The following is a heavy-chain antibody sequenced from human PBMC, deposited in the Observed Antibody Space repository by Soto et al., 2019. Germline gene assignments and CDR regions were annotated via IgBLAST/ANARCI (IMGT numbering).Heavy chain of an antibody. D-gene: IGHD3-16*01. CDR2: IEISGRAT. CDR1: GFSFSNYA. V-gene: IGHV3-23*05. CDR3: AKGDGGYVDH. Sequence: EVQLLESGGGLVQPGGSLRLSCIASGFSFSNYAMIWVRQAPGKGPEWVSSIEISGRATYYADAGKGRFTISRDDSKNAVYLQMNSLRGEDTAVYFCAKGDGGYVDHWGQGSLVTVSS. J-gene: IGHJ4*02.